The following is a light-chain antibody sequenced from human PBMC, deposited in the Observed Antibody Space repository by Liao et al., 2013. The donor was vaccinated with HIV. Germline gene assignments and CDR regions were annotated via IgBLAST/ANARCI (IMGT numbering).Light chain of an antibody. Sequence: SYVLTQPPSVSVAPGKTARITCGGNNIGSKRVHWYQQRPGQAPVVVIFYNNDRPSGIPERFSGSNSGNTATLTISRVEVGDEADYYCQVWDSSSDHRVFGGGTKLTVL. CDR2: YNN. J-gene: IGLJ2*01. CDR1: NIGSKR. V-gene: IGLV3-21*04. CDR3: QVWDSSSDHRV.